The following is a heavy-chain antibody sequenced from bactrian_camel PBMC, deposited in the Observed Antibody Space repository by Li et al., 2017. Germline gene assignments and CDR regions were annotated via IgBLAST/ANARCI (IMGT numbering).Heavy chain of an antibody. V-gene: IGHV3S25*01. Sequence: QLVESGGGSVQAGGSLTLSCVASGSTWYTRYCMGWFRQIPGQVREGIAAIGRGGTSYHDSVKGRFTISRDNAKNTVYLQMNSLKPEDTAVYYCYLPNFVVVVDKYWGQGTQVTVS. CDR2: IGRGGT. CDR1: GSTWYTRYC. CDR3: YLPNFVVVVDKY. J-gene: IGHJ4*01. D-gene: IGHD2*01.